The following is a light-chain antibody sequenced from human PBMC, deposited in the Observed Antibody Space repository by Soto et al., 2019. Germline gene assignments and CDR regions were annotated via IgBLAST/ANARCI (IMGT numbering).Light chain of an antibody. V-gene: IGLV2-11*01. CDR3: CSYAGSYTYV. J-gene: IGLJ1*01. Sequence: QSVLTQPRSVSGSPGQSITISCTGTSSDVGGHNYVSWYQQYPGKAPKLLLSSVSKRPSAVPDRFSGSKSGNTASLIISGLHAEDEADYCGCSYAGSYTYVFGTGTKFTVL. CDR1: SSDVGGHNY. CDR2: SVS.